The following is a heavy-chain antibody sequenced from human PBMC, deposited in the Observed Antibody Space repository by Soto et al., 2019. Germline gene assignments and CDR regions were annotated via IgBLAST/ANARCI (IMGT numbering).Heavy chain of an antibody. D-gene: IGHD3-16*01. Sequence: GGSLSLSCAASGFTFSSYGMHWVRQAPGKGLEWVAVIWYDGSNKYYADSVKGRFTISRDNSKYTLYLQMNSLRAEDTAVYYCARGGEDFDYWGQGTLVTVSS. CDR3: ARGGEDFDY. CDR2: IWYDGSNK. J-gene: IGHJ4*02. V-gene: IGHV3-33*01. CDR1: GFTFSSYG.